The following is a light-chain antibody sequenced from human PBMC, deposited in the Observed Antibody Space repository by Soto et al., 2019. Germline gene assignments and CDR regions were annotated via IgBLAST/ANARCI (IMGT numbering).Light chain of an antibody. V-gene: IGLV1-40*01. CDR2: GNS. Sequence: QSVLTQPPSVSGAPGQRVTISCTGSSSNIGAGYDVHWYQQLPGTAPKLLIYGNSNRPSGVPDRFYGSKSGTSASLAITGLQAEDEADYYCQSYASSLSDWVFGGGTKLTVL. CDR3: QSYASSLSDWV. J-gene: IGLJ3*02. CDR1: SSNIGAGYD.